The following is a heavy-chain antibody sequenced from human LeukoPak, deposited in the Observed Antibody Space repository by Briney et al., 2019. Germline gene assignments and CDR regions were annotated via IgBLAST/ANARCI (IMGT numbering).Heavy chain of an antibody. CDR3: AKGFSSSQTRGPFDI. J-gene: IGHJ3*02. V-gene: IGHV3-23*01. CDR1: GFTFSSYA. Sequence: GGSLRLSCAASGFTFSSYAMTRVRQAPGKGLEWVSAISGSGGSTYYSDSVKGRFTISRDNSKNTLYLQMNSLRAEDTAVYYCAKGFSSSQTRGPFDIWGQGTMVTVSS. D-gene: IGHD6-13*01. CDR2: ISGSGGST.